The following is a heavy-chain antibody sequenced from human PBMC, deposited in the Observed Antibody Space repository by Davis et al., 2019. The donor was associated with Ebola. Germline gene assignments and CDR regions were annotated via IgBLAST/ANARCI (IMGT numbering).Heavy chain of an antibody. J-gene: IGHJ5*02. V-gene: IGHV4-39*02. D-gene: IGHD3-22*01. CDR1: GGSIRSSSYY. Sequence: MPSETLSLTCSVSGGSIRSSSYYCAWIRQPPGEGLEWIGSMFYTGNTYINPSLKSRVTVSVDTSKNQFSLKMSSVTAADTAVYYCAREGRSGYSNWFDPWGQGTLVTVSS. CDR3: AREGRSGYSNWFDP. CDR2: MFYTGNT.